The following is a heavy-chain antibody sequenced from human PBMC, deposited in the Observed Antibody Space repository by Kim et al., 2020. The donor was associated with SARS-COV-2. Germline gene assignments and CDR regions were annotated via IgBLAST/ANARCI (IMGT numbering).Heavy chain of an antibody. CDR2: INHSGST. CDR3: ASVRDSSSWYGRDWFDP. CDR1: GGSFSGYY. D-gene: IGHD6-13*01. Sequence: SETLSLTCAVYGGSFSGYYWSWIRQPPGKGLEWIGEINHSGSTNYNPSLKSRVTISVDTSKNQFSLKLSSVTAADTAVYYCASVRDSSSWYGRDWFDPWGQGTLVTVSS. J-gene: IGHJ5*02. V-gene: IGHV4-34*01.